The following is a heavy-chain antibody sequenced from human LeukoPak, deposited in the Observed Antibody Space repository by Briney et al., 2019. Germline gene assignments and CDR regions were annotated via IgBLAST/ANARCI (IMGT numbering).Heavy chain of an antibody. CDR1: GGSISSGSYY. CDR3: ARHGDFWSGYYDDY. D-gene: IGHD3-3*01. V-gene: IGHV4-61*02. Sequence: PSQTLSLTCTVSGGSISSGSYYWSWIRQPAGKGLEWIGRIYTSGSTNYNPSLKSRVTISVDTSKNQFSLKLSSVTAADTAVYYCARHGDFWSGYYDDYWGQGTLVTVSS. J-gene: IGHJ4*02. CDR2: IYTSGST.